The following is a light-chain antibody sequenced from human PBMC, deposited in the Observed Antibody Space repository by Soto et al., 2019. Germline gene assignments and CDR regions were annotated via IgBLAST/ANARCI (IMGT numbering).Light chain of an antibody. Sequence: ILKDPGPDAVAVLEGERATMSWKASQSVLYISNNKNHLAWSQQKPGQPPKLLIYWASAREFGVPDRFSGSGSGPDFTLTFSTLQAEDVVVYYCQQYYSPPITFGDRRRLEN. CDR1: QSVLYISNNKNH. CDR3: QQYYSPPIT. V-gene: IGKV4-1*01. J-gene: IGKJ5*01. CDR2: WAS.